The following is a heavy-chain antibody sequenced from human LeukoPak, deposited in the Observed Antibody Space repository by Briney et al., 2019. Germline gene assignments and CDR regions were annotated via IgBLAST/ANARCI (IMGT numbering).Heavy chain of an antibody. Sequence: GGSLRLSCAASGFTFSSYGMSWVRQAPGKGLEWVSAISGSGGSTYYADSVKGRFTISRDNSKNTLYLQMNSLRDEDTAVYYCAAPNGGSLSFDSWGQGTLVTVSS. CDR3: AAPNGGSLSFDS. D-gene: IGHD7-27*01. V-gene: IGHV3-23*01. J-gene: IGHJ4*02. CDR1: GFTFSSYG. CDR2: ISGSGGST.